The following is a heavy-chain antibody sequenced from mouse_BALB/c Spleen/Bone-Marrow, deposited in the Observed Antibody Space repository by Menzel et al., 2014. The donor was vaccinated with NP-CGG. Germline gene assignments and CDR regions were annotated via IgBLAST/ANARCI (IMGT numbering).Heavy chain of an antibody. J-gene: IGHJ3*01. V-gene: IGHV7-3*02. CDR3: ARDEGLLRFAY. D-gene: IGHD2-3*01. Sequence: EVQRVESGGGLVQPGGSLRLSCATSGFTFTDYYMSWVRQPPGNALEWLGFIRNKANGYTTEYSASVKGRFAISRDNSQSILYLQMNTLRAEDSATYYCARDEGLLRFAYWDQGTLVTVSA. CDR2: IRNKANGYTT. CDR1: GFTFTDYY.